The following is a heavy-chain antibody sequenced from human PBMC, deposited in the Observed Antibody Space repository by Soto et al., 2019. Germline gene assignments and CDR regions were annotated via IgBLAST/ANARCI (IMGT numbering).Heavy chain of an antibody. J-gene: IGHJ5*02. Sequence: SGTLSLTCTVSGGSISSSSYYWGWIRQPPGKGLEWIGSIYYSGSTYYNPSLKSRVTISVDTSKNQFSLKLSSVTAADTAVYYCARHVIIDFGVVGNWFDPWGQGTLVTVSS. CDR3: ARHVIIDFGVVGNWFDP. D-gene: IGHD3-3*01. CDR2: IYYSGST. V-gene: IGHV4-39*01. CDR1: GGSISSSSYY.